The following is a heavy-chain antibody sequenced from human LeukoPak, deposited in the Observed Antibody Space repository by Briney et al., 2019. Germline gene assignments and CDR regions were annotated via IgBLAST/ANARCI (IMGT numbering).Heavy chain of an antibody. D-gene: IGHD6-6*01. J-gene: IGHJ4*02. CDR3: ARLGSSSFKD. Sequence: SETLSLTCTVSGGSISSYHWSWIRLPPGKGLEWIGYIYTSGSTNYNPSLKSRVTISVDTSKNQFSLKLTSVTAADTAVYHCARLGSSSFKDRGQGTLVTVSS. CDR1: GGSISSYH. CDR2: IYTSGST. V-gene: IGHV4-4*09.